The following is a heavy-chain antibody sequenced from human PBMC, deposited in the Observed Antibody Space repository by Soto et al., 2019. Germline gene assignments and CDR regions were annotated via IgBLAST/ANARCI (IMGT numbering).Heavy chain of an antibody. CDR3: AKKGLGSLATYCNYGDCHYAFDL. CDR1: GFTFTNYA. D-gene: IGHD2-21*02. J-gene: IGHJ3*01. Sequence: EVQLLESGGGLVQPGGSLRLSCAASGFTFTNYAMSWVRQAPGKGLEWVSTVSGGGDGTYYADSVKGRFSTSRDNSRNTVYLQMNSLRAEDTAVYYCAKKGLGSLATYCNYGDCHYAFDLRGQGTIVTVSS. V-gene: IGHV3-23*01. CDR2: VSGGGDGT.